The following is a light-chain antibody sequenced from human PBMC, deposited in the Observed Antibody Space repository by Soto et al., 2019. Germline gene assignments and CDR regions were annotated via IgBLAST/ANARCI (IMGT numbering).Light chain of an antibody. Sequence: QSVLTQPPSVSGAPGQRVTISCTGSSSNIGAGYDVHWYQPLPGTAPKLLIYGNTNRHSGVPDRFSGSKSDTSASLAITGLQADDEADYYCQSYDSSLSGSRVFGTGTKLTVL. J-gene: IGLJ1*01. CDR3: QSYDSSLSGSRV. CDR2: GNT. V-gene: IGLV1-40*01. CDR1: SSNIGAGYD.